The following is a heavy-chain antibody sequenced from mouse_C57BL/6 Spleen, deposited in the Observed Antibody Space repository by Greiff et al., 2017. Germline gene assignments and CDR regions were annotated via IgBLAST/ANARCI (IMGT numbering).Heavy chain of an antibody. V-gene: IGHV1-26*01. D-gene: IGHD4-1*01. CDR2: INPNNGGT. Sequence: EVQLQQSGPELVKPGASVKISCKASGYTFTDYYMNWVKQSHGKSLEWIGDINPNNGGTSYNQKFKGKATLTVDKSSSTAYMELRSLTSEDSAVYYCAQTGTLYFDYWGQGTTLTVSS. CDR1: GYTFTDYY. J-gene: IGHJ2*01. CDR3: AQTGTLYFDY.